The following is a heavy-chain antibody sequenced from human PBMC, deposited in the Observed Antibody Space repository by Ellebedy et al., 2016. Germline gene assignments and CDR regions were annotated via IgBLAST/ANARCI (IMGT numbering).Heavy chain of an antibody. CDR1: GGSISSSSYY. D-gene: IGHD4-17*01. CDR3: AANYGAYFDY. CDR2: IYYSGST. Sequence: SETLSLTCTVSGGSISSSSYYWGWIRQPPGKKLEWIGTIYYSGSTYNNPSLKSRVTISVDTSKNQFSLKLSSVTAADTAVYYCAANYGAYFDYWGQGTLVTVSS. J-gene: IGHJ4*02. V-gene: IGHV4-39*07.